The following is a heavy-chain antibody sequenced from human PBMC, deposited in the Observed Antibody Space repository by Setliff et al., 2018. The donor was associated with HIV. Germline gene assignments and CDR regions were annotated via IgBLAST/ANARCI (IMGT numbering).Heavy chain of an antibody. CDR3: ARGSYLEWLMYDMAV. CDR2: IYYSGST. CDR1: GDSITSGGYF. J-gene: IGHJ6*02. Sequence: SETLSLTCTVSGDSITSGGYFWSWIRQHPGKGLEWIGYIYYSGSTNYNPSLKSRVNISVDTSKNQFSLKLSSVTAADTAVYYCARGSYLEWLMYDMAVWGQGTTVTVSS. V-gene: IGHV4-61*08. D-gene: IGHD3-3*01.